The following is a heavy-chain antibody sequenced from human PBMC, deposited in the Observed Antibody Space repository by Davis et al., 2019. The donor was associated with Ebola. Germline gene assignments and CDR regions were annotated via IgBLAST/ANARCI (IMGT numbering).Heavy chain of an antibody. CDR1: DYNFNSYG. Sequence: ASVQVSCKASDYNFNSYGISWVRQAPVQGLEWVGWISGYNGDTNYAQNLRGRVTMTTDTSTSTAYMELRSLRSDDTAVYYCARDLQYYGPVTYFDDTFDVWGQGTMVIVSS. CDR3: ARDLQYYGPVTYFDDTFDV. CDR2: ISGYNGDT. J-gene: IGHJ3*01. V-gene: IGHV1-18*01. D-gene: IGHD3-10*01.